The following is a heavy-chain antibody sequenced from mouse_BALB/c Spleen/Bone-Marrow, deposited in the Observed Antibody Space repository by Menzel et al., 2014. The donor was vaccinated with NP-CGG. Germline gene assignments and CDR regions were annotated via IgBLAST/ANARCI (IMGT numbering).Heavy chain of an antibody. Sequence: VQVVESGPGLVAPSQSLSITCTVSGFSLAGYGFNWVRQPPGKGLEWLGMIWGDGSTDYNSALKSRLNISKDNSKSQVFLKMNSLQTDDTARYYCARELHPWGQGTLVTVSA. CDR1: GFSLAGYG. J-gene: IGHJ3*01. CDR3: ARELHP. CDR2: IWGDGST. V-gene: IGHV2-6-7*01.